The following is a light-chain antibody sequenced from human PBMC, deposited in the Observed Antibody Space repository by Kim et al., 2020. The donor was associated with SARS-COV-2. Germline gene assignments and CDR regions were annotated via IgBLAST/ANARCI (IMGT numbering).Light chain of an antibody. CDR2: DKN. Sequence: ALGRHVVITSREGDRITYYSGWYQQKPARAPALVIYDKNNRPSAVPHRFSGSSTGSTAALSITGAQAEDDADYYCCFRRSSGNLFLFGGGTQLTVL. CDR1: DRITYY. V-gene: IGLV3-19*01. J-gene: IGLJ2*01. CDR3: CFRRSSGNLFL.